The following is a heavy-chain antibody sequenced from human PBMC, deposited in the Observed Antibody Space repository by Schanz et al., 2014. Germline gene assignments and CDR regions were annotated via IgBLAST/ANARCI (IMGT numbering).Heavy chain of an antibody. J-gene: IGHJ3*02. Sequence: QVQLVQSGAEVKKPGSSMKVSCKASGGTFSTYPINWLRQAPGQGLEWMGRIIPIHGIVNYAQRFQDRVRITADKSTSTAYMELSSLRDEDAALYYSARGTMPGAFDIWGQGTMVTVSS. CDR2: IIPIHGIV. CDR1: GGTFSTYP. V-gene: IGHV1-69*02. D-gene: IGHD1-26*01. CDR3: ARGTMPGAFDI.